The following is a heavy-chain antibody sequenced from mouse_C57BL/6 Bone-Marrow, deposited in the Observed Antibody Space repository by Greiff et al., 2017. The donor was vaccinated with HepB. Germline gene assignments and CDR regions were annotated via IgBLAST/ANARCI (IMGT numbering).Heavy chain of an antibody. CDR1: GYTFTSYG. Sequence: VQLQQSGAELARPGASVKLSCKASGYTFTSYGISWVKQRTGQGLEWIGEIYPRSGNTYYNEKFKGKATLTADKSSSTAYMELRSLTSEDSAVYFCARDGYYYGSSHWYFDVWGTGTTVTVSS. D-gene: IGHD1-1*01. J-gene: IGHJ1*03. V-gene: IGHV1-81*01. CDR3: ARDGYYYGSSHWYFDV. CDR2: IYPRSGNT.